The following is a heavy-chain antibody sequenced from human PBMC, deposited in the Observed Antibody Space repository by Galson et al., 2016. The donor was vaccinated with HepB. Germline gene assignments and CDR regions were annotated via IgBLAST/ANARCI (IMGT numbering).Heavy chain of an antibody. V-gene: IGHV3-33*01. J-gene: IGHJ4*02. CDR3: ARSSPVGATRAGLDY. D-gene: IGHD1-26*01. Sequence: SLRLSCAASGFAFSAFGMHWVRQAPGKGLEWVADIWHDGWTKHYADSMKGRFTISRDNSLHTLYLHVSTLRVEDTAVYYCARSSPVGATRAGLDYWGQGTLVTVSS. CDR2: IWHDGWTK. CDR1: GFAFSAFG.